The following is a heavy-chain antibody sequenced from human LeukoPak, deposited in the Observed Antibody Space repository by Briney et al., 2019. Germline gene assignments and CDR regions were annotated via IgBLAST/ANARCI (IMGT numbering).Heavy chain of an antibody. V-gene: IGHV3-30*18. CDR3: ANSVGATGGFDY. J-gene: IGHJ4*02. D-gene: IGHD1-26*01. CDR2: ISYDGSNK. Sequence: GGSLRLSCAASGFTFSSYGMHWVRQAPGKGLEWVAVISYDGSNKYYADSVKGRFTISRDNSKNTLYLQMNSLRAEDTAVYYCANSVGATGGFDYWGQGTLVTVSS. CDR1: GFTFSSYG.